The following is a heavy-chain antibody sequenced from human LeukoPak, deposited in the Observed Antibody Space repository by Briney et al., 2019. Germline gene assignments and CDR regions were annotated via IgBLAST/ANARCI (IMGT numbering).Heavy chain of an antibody. CDR3: ARQYSGSYHDAFDI. J-gene: IGHJ3*02. CDR2: IYTSGST. Sequence: PSETLSLTCTVSGGSISSGSYYWSWIRQPAGKGLEWIGRIYTSGSTNYNPSLKSRVTISVDTSKNQFSLKLSSVTAADTAVYYCARQYSGSYHDAFDIWGQGTMVTVSS. D-gene: IGHD1-26*01. CDR1: GGSISSGSYY. V-gene: IGHV4-61*02.